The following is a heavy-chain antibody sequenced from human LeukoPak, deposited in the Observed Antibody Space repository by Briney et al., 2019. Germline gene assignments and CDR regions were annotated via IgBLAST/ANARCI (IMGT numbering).Heavy chain of an antibody. CDR1: GFTFSSYS. J-gene: IGHJ4*02. Sequence: PGGSLRLSCAASGFTFSSYSMNWVRQAPGKGLEGVSSMSSSSSDIYSADAVTSLFTLSRDTAQNSLYLQMNSLRAEHTAVYYCARRVVPAAMSAYWGQGTLVTVSS. D-gene: IGHD2-2*01. V-gene: IGHV3-21*01. CDR2: MSSSSSDI. CDR3: ARRVVPAAMSAY.